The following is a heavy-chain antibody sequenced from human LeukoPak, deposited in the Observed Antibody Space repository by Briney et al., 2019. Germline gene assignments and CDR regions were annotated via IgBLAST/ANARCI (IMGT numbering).Heavy chain of an antibody. CDR1: GFTFSTYA. J-gene: IGHJ4*02. V-gene: IGHV3-23*01. Sequence: SGGSLRLSCAASGFTFSTYAMTWVRQAPGKGLEWVSSITGSGDGTSAADSVTGRFSISRDNSKSTLYLQMNSLRVEDTAVYYCAKAGLVRGGALDSWGQGTLVPVSS. CDR3: AKAGLVRGGALDS. CDR2: ITGSGDGT. D-gene: IGHD4/OR15-4a*01.